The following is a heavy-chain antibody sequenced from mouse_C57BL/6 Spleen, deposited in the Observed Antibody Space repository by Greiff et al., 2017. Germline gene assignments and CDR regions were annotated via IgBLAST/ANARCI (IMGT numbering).Heavy chain of an antibody. CDR1: GYTFTSYW. CDR3: ARSHYGSSPYFDD. Sequence: QVQLQQPGAELVKPGASVKLSCKASGYTFTSYWMHWVKQRPGQGLEWIGMIHPNSGSTNYNEKFKSKATLTVDKSSSTAYMQLSSLTSEDSAVYYCARSHYGSSPYFDDWGQGTTLTVSS. J-gene: IGHJ2*01. D-gene: IGHD1-1*01. V-gene: IGHV1-64*01. CDR2: IHPNSGST.